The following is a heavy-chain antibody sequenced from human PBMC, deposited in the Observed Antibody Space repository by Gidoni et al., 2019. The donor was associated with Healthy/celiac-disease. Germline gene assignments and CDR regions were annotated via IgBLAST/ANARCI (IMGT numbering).Heavy chain of an antibody. CDR2: IWYDGSNK. CDR1: GFTFSSYG. D-gene: IGHD4-4*01. J-gene: IGHJ6*02. Sequence: QVQLVESGRGVVQPGRSLRLSCAASGFTFSSYGMHWVRQAPGKGLEWVAVIWYDGSNKYYADSVKGRFTISRDNSKNTLYLKMNSLRAEDTAVYYCARDRRLQQMGWYYYGMDVWGQGTTVTVSS. V-gene: IGHV3-33*01. CDR3: ARDRRLQQMGWYYYGMDV.